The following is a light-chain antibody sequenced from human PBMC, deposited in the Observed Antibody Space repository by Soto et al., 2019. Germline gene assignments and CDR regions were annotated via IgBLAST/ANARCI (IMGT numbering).Light chain of an antibody. V-gene: IGKV1-33*01. CDR2: DAS. CDR3: QQFAILPFT. CDR1: QDISNY. Sequence: DIQMTQSPSSLSASVGDRVTITCQASQDISNYLNWYQQKPGKVPKLLIYDASILETGVPSRFSGSGSGTDFTLSISSLHPEDIATYYCQQFAILPFTFGPGTKVDLK. J-gene: IGKJ3*01.